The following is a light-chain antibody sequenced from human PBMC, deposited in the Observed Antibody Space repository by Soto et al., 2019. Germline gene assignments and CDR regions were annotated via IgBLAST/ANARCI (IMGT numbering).Light chain of an antibody. CDR1: QTVGNY. J-gene: IGKJ1*01. Sequence: EIVLTQSPATLSLSPGERATLSCRASQTVGNYLAWYQQKPGQVPRLLIYNASNRATGVPVRFNGSASGTEVTLPISSLEPEDFAVYYCQQRSNWPLPWTFGQGAKVEI. V-gene: IGKV3-11*01. CDR3: QQRSNWPLPWT. CDR2: NAS.